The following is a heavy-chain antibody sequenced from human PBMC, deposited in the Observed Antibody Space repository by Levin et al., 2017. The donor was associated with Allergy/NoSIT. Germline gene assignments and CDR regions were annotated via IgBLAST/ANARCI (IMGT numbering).Heavy chain of an antibody. J-gene: IGHJ4*02. Sequence: GESLKISCAASGFTFSSLAMSWVRQAPGKGLEWVSAISASGDSAFYADSVKGRFSISRDNSKNTLYLQMNSLGAEDTAVYYWARSIIGLPGSLFFDYWGQGTLVTVSS. V-gene: IGHV3-23*01. D-gene: IGHD2-15*01. CDR1: GFTFSSLA. CDR2: ISASGDSA. CDR3: ARSIIGLPGSLFFDY.